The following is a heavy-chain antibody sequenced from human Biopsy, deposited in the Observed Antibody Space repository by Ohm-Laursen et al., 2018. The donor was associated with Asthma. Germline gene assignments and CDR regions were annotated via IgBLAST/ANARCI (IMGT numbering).Heavy chain of an antibody. CDR3: ARTHERWTSIQDDALAI. CDR1: GFTFSIYD. CDR2: ISYDGGNK. D-gene: IGHD4-23*01. J-gene: IGHJ3*02. Sequence: SLRLSCTASGFTFSIYDIHWVRQAPGKGLEWVAVISYDGGNKFYGDSVKGRFTLSRDNSRNTLYLQMNSLRVEDTAIYYCARTHERWTSIQDDALAIWGQGTMVIVSS. V-gene: IGHV3-30*03.